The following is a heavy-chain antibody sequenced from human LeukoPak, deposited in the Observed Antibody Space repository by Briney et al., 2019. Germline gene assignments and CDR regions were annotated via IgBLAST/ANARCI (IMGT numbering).Heavy chain of an antibody. D-gene: IGHD6-13*01. CDR1: GGSISSGDYY. CDR2: IYYSGST. V-gene: IGHV4-30-4*01. CDR3: ARDLTAAAGKFDY. J-gene: IGHJ4*02. Sequence: SQTLSLTCTVSGGSISSGDYYWSWIRQPPGKGLEWIGYIYYSGSTYYNPSLKSRVTISVDTSKNQFSLKLSSVTAADTAVYYCARDLTAAAGKFDYWGQGTLVTVSS.